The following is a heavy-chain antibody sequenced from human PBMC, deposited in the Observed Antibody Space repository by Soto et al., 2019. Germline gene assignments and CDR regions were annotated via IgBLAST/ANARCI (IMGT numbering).Heavy chain of an antibody. CDR3: ARGPNSLLGYCTTSSCYLDY. V-gene: IGHV1-3*01. D-gene: IGHD2-2*01. CDR1: GYTFTTYA. J-gene: IGHJ4*02. CDR2: INGGNGDT. Sequence: QVQLVQSGAEVMEPGASVKVSCKASGYTFTTYAMHWVRQAPGQRLEWMGWINGGNGDTKSSQKFQGRVAITRDTSASTAYMELSSLRSEDTAVYYCARGPNSLLGYCTTSSCYLDYCGQGTLVTVSS.